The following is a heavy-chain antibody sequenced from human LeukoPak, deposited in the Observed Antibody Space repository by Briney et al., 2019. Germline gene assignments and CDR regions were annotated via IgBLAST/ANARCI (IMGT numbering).Heavy chain of an antibody. CDR1: GGSFSGYY. CDR3: ARVGTYYYDSSGYYYLDY. D-gene: IGHD3-22*01. J-gene: IGHJ4*02. Sequence: PETLSLTCAVYGGSFSGYYWSWIRQPPGKGLEWIGEINHSGSTNYNPSLKSRVTISVDTSKNQFSLKLSSVTAADTAVYYCARVGTYYYDSSGYYYLDYWGQGTLVTVSS. CDR2: INHSGST. V-gene: IGHV4-34*01.